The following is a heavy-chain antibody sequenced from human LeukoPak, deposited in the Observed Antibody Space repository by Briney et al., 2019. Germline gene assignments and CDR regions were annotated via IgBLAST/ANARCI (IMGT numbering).Heavy chain of an antibody. V-gene: IGHV3-74*01. CDR1: EFTVSKFW. Sequence: PGGSLRLSCAASEFTVSKFWMHWVRQAPGKGLVWVSGINGDGRTTTYADSVKGRFTVSRDNAKNTLYLQMKSLRAEDTAIYYCARGNYYGMDVWGQGTTVTASS. D-gene: IGHD2/OR15-2a*01. CDR2: INGDGRTT. J-gene: IGHJ6*02. CDR3: ARGNYYGMDV.